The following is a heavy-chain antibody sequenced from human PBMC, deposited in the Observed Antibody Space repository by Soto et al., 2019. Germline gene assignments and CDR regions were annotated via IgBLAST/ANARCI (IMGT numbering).Heavy chain of an antibody. CDR3: ARDLNYMDV. J-gene: IGHJ6*03. CDR1: GGSISSFY. V-gene: IGHV4-59*01. Sequence: SETLSLTCTVSGGSISSFYWSWIRQPPGKGLEWIGYIYYSGSTNYNPSLKSRVTISVDTSKNQFSLKLSSVTAADTAVYYCARDLNYMDVWGKGTTVTVSS. CDR2: IYYSGST.